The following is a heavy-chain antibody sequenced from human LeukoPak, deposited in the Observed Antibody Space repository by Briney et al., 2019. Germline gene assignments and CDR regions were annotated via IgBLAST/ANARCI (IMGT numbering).Heavy chain of an antibody. CDR3: ARVALYSSSWYSRADYFDY. D-gene: IGHD6-13*01. J-gene: IGHJ4*02. Sequence: SETLSLTCAVYGGSFSGYYWSWIRQPPGKGLEWIGEINHSGSTNYNPSLKSRVTISVDTSKNQFSLKLSSVTAADTAVYYCARVALYSSSWYSRADYFDYWGQGTLVTVSS. CDR1: GGSFSGYY. V-gene: IGHV4-34*01. CDR2: INHSGST.